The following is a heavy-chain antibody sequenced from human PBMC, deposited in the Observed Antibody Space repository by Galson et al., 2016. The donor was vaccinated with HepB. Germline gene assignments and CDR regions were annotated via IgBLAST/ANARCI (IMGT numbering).Heavy chain of an antibody. J-gene: IGHJ5*02. D-gene: IGHD7-27*01. Sequence: SLRLSCAASGFTFSGYWMTWVRQPPGKGLEWVANIKDDGSERYYVDSVKGRFTISRDNTKNLLYLQMSGLRAEDTAVYYCGRDDHTGGPNWLAPWGQGTLVTVSS. CDR1: GFTFSGYW. V-gene: IGHV3-7*03. CDR2: IKDDGSER. CDR3: GRDDHTGGPNWLAP.